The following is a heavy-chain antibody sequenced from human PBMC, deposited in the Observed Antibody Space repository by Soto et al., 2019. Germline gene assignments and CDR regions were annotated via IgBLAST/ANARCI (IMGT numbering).Heavy chain of an antibody. V-gene: IGHV5-51*01. Sequence: PGESLKISCQGSGYNFTNYWIGWVRQMPGKGLEWMGIIYPGDSDARYSPSFQGLVTISADKSVSAVYVQWSSLKASDTAIYYCARRSSWYYFDSWGQGTLVTVSS. CDR3: ARRSSWYYFDS. CDR2: IYPGDSDA. CDR1: GYNFTNYW. D-gene: IGHD6-13*01. J-gene: IGHJ4*02.